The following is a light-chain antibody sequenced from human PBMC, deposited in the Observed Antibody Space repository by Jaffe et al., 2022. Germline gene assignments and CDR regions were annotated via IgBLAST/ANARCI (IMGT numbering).Light chain of an antibody. V-gene: IGLV7-43*01. Sequence: HTMVTQEPSLTVSPGGTVILTCGSSAGAVTSGNSATWFQQKVGQAPRTLIYGTSNRRSWTPARLSGSLLGGKAALTLSGVQPEDEAEYYCLLRYGGPWVFGGGTKLTVL. CDR3: LLRYGGPWV. CDR1: AGAVTSGNS. J-gene: IGLJ3*02. CDR2: GTS.